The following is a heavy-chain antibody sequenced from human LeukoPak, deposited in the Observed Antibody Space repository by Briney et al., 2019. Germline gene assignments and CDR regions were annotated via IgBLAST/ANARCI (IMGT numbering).Heavy chain of an antibody. V-gene: IGHV1-69*05. Sequence: SVKVSCKASGGTFSSYAISWVRQAPGQGLEWMAGIIPIFGTANYAQKFQGRVTITTDESTSTAYMELSSLRSEDTAVYYCARASNSGSFPDLGAFDIWGQGTMVTVSS. CDR1: GGTFSSYA. CDR3: ARASNSGSFPDLGAFDI. J-gene: IGHJ3*02. CDR2: IIPIFGTA. D-gene: IGHD1-26*01.